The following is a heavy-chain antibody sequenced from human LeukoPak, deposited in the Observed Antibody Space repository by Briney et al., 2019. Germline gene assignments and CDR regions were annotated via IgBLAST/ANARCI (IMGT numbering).Heavy chain of an antibody. D-gene: IGHD1-26*01. CDR3: AKGVVGRHQGY. J-gene: IGHJ4*02. CDR1: GFTFSSYW. CDR2: IYADGSRT. V-gene: IGHV3-74*01. Sequence: PGGSLRLSCAASGFTFSSYWMHWVRQAPGKGLVWVSRIYADGSRTTYADSVKGRFTISRDNAKNTLYLQMDSLRAADTAVYYCAKGVVGRHQGYWGQGTLVTVSS.